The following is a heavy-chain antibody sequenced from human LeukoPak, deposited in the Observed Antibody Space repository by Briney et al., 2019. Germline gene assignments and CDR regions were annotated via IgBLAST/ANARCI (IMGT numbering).Heavy chain of an antibody. D-gene: IGHD1-26*01. CDR1: GFSLSTSGMS. CDR2: IDWDDDK. CDR3: ARIHIVRGREPFDY. Sequence: SGPTLVNPTQTLTLTCTFSGFSLSTSGMSVSWIRQPPGKALEWLARIDWDDDKYYSTSLKTRLTISKDASKNLVVLTMTNMGPVDTATYYCARIHIVRGREPFDYWGQGTLVTVSS. J-gene: IGHJ4*02. V-gene: IGHV2-70*11.